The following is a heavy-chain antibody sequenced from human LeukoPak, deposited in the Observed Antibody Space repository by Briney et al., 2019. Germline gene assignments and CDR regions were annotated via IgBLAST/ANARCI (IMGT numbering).Heavy chain of an antibody. J-gene: IGHJ4*02. D-gene: IGHD2-2*01. CDR2: ISAYNGNT. Sequence: ASVKVSCKASGYTFTSYGISWVRQAPGQGLEWMGWISAYNGNTNYAQKLQGRVTMTTDTSTSIAYMELRSLRSDDTAVYYCARAPIVVVPAAPDYWGQGTLVTVSS. CDR3: ARAPIVVVPAAPDY. CDR1: GYTFTSYG. V-gene: IGHV1-18*01.